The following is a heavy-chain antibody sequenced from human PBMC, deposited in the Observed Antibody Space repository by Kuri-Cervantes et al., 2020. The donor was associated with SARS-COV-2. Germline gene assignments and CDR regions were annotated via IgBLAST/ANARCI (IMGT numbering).Heavy chain of an antibody. CDR2: ISYDGSNK. CDR3: ARDLQYRGQYYYYGLDV. Sequence: GESLKISCAASGFTFSSYAMHWVRQAPGKGLEWVAVISYDGSNKYYADSLKDRFTISRDNFNNMLYLQMNDLRAEDTAVYYCARDLQYRGQYYYYGLDVWGQGVMVTVSS. J-gene: IGHJ6*02. V-gene: IGHV3-30-3*01. CDR1: GFTFSSYA. D-gene: IGHD3-16*01.